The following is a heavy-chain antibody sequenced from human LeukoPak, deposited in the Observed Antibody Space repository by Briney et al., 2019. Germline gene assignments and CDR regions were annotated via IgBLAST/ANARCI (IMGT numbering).Heavy chain of an antibody. CDR2: IRYDGSNK. CDR1: GFTFSSYG. J-gene: IGHJ6*03. D-gene: IGHD3-10*01. Sequence: GGSLRLSCAASGFTFSSYGMHWVRQAPGKGLEWVAFIRYDGSNKYYADSVKGRFTISGDNSKNTLCLQMNSLRAEDTAVYYCAKTMVRGVIAYYYYYMDVWGKGTTVTISS. CDR3: AKTMVRGVIAYYYYYMDV. V-gene: IGHV3-30*02.